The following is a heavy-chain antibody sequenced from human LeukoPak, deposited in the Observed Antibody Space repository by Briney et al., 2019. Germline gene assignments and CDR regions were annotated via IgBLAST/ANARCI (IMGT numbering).Heavy chain of an antibody. D-gene: IGHD5-24*01. Sequence: GGSLRLSCAASGFTFSNTWMSWVRQAPGKGLEWLGRIKRKTDGESTDYAAPAKGRFTISRDDSKNTLYLQMSSLKTEDTAMYYCTAYNSGGSSHWGQGTLVTVSS. CDR2: IKRKTDGEST. CDR1: GFTFSNTW. J-gene: IGHJ4*02. V-gene: IGHV3-15*01. CDR3: TAYNSGGSSH.